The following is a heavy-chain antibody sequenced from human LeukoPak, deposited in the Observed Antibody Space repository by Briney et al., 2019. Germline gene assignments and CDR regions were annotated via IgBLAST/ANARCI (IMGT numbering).Heavy chain of an antibody. V-gene: IGHV1-18*01. J-gene: IGHJ4*02. D-gene: IGHD1-26*01. CDR1: GYTFTTYG. CDR3: ARRVVGATDLFDY. Sequence: ASVKVSCKASGYTFTTYGISWLRRDPGQGLEWMGWISAYNGNTNYEQKLQGRVTMTTETSTSTAYMELRSLRSDDTAVYYCARRVVGATDLFDYWGQGTLVTVSS. CDR2: ISAYNGNT.